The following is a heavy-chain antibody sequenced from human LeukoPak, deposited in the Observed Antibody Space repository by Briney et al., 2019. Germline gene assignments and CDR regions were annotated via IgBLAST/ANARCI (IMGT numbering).Heavy chain of an antibody. J-gene: IGHJ6*02. CDR2: INHSGST. CDR3: ARNGHYDFWSGYLNYYYYGMDV. CDR1: GGSFSGYY. D-gene: IGHD3-3*01. V-gene: IGHV4-34*01. Sequence: SETLSLTCAVYGGSFSGYYWSWIRQPPGEGLEWIGEINHSGSTNYNPSLKSRVTISVDTSKNQFSLKLSSVTAADTAVYYCARNGHYDFWSGYLNYYYYGMDVWGQGTTVTVSS.